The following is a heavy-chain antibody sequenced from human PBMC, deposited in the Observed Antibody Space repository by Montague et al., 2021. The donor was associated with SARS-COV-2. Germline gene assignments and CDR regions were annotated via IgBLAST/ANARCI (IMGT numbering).Heavy chain of an antibody. CDR2: IYTTGST. V-gene: IGHV4-61*02. CDR1: GDSITSNVHY. D-gene: IGHD1-26*01. CDR3: ARDDFRWEFDC. J-gene: IGHJ4*02. Sequence: TLSLTCTVSGDSITSNVHYWSWIRQPAGKGLEWIGRIYTTGSTNYNPSLKSRLTISLDTSKHQFSLKLSSVTAADTAVYYCARDDFRWEFDCWGQGTLVTVSS.